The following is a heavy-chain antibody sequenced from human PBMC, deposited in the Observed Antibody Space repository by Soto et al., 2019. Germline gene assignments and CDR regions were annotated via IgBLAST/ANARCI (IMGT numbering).Heavy chain of an antibody. CDR3: ARHYDSSGYYWGWFDP. J-gene: IGHJ5*02. CDR1: GGSISSGDYY. D-gene: IGHD3-22*01. CDR2: IYYSGST. V-gene: IGHV4-39*01. Sequence: SETLSLTCTVSGGSISSGDYYWSWIRQPPRKGLEWIGYIYYSGSTYYNPSLKSRVTISVDTSKNQFSLKLSSVTAADTAVYYCARHYDSSGYYWGWFDPWGQGTLVTVSS.